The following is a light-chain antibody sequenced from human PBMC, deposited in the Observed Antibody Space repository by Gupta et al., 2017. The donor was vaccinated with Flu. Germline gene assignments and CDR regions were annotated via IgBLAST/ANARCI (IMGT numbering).Light chain of an antibody. CDR2: GAS. V-gene: IGKV3-20*01. CDR3: QQYGSSPGIT. CDR1: QSVTNNY. Sequence: ELVLTQSPGTLSLSPGQRATLSCRASQSVTNNYLAWYQQNPGRAPRLLIYGASSRATGIPDRFSGSGSGTDFTLTISRLEPEDFAVYFCQQYGSSPGITFGQGTRLEIK. J-gene: IGKJ5*01.